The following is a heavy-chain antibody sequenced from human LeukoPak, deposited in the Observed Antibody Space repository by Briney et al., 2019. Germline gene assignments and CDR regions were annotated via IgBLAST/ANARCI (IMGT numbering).Heavy chain of an antibody. CDR3: AKDQGGTTVTGWFDP. Sequence: PGGSLRLSCAASGFTFSSYWMSWVRQAPGKGLEWVAVIWYDGSNKYYADSVKGRFTISRDNSKNTLYLQMNSLRAEDTAVYYCAKDQGGTTVTGWFDPWGQGTLVTVSS. D-gene: IGHD4-11*01. CDR2: IWYDGSNK. J-gene: IGHJ5*02. V-gene: IGHV3-33*06. CDR1: GFTFSSYW.